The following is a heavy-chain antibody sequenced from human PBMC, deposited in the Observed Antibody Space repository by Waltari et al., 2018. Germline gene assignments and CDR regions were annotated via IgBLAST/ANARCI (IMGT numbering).Heavy chain of an antibody. CDR1: GFTFESYA. V-gene: IGHV3-23*01. CDR2: VSPTGGAT. D-gene: IGHD1-7*01. Sequence: EVQLLGSGGGLVQPGGSLRLSCVASGFTFESYAMSWVRQAPGEGLEGVSAVSPTGGATYYVDSVKGRFTISRDNSKNTLYLEMNNLRAEDTAVYYCAKDPCCETGTANYGMDVWGQGTTVTVSS. J-gene: IGHJ6*02. CDR3: AKDPCCETGTANYGMDV.